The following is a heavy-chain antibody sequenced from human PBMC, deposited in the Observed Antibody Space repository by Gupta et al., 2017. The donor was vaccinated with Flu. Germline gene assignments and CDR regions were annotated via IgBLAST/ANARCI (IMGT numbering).Heavy chain of an antibody. Sequence: QVHLVQSGADVKKPGASVKDSCKASGYTFTDYAIHWVRQAPGQRLEWMGWINAGNGNTKYSQKFQGRVTITRDTSAYTAYMELSSLMSEDTAVYHCARGRWVATRSDYYLDVWGKGTTVTVSS. D-gene: IGHD6-6*01. CDR3: ARGRWVATRSDYYLDV. CDR2: INAGNGNT. V-gene: IGHV1-3*01. CDR1: GYTFTDYA. J-gene: IGHJ6*03.